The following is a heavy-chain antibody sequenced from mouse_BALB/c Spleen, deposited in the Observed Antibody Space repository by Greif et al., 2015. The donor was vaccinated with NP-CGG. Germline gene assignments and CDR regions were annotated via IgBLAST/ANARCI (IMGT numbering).Heavy chain of an antibody. V-gene: IGHV3-1*02. CDR3: ARFITTAKDWYFDV. CDR2: IHYSGST. Sequence: EVQLQQSGPDLVKPSQSLSLTCTVTGYSITSGYSWHWIRQSPGNKLEWMGYIHYSGSTNYNPSLKSRISITRDTSKNQFFLQLNSVTTEDTATYYCARFITTAKDWYFDVWGAGTTVTVSS. D-gene: IGHD1-2*01. J-gene: IGHJ1*01. CDR1: GYSITSGYS.